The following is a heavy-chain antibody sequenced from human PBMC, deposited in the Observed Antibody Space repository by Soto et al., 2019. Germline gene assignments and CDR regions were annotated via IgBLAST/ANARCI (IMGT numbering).Heavy chain of an antibody. CDR3: AVLSIAAVVDF. J-gene: IGHJ4*02. CDR2: INQDGSEK. CDR1: RFIFSNFW. V-gene: IGHV3-7*01. D-gene: IGHD6-25*01. Sequence: EEQLVESGGGLVQPGGSLRLSCAASRFIFSNFWINWVRQAPGKGLEWVASINQDGSEKYYVDSVKGRFTISRDNAKNSLYLQMNSLRAEDTAVYYCAVLSIAAVVDFWGQGTLVTVSS.